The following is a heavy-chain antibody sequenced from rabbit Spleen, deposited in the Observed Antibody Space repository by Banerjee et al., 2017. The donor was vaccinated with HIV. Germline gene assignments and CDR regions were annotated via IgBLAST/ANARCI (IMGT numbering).Heavy chain of an antibody. D-gene: IGHD3-1*01. CDR2: IYAGGGDYT. CDR3: ARRPNGGYGDDAFDL. CDR1: GFSFSSSYY. J-gene: IGHJ2*01. V-gene: IGHV1S45*01. Sequence: QEQLEESGGDLVKPEGSLTLTCTASGFSFSSSYYMCWVRQAPGKGLEWIACIYAGGGDYTYYASWAKGRFTISKTSSTTVTLQMTSLTAADTATYFCARRPNGGYGDDAFDLWGPGTLVTVS.